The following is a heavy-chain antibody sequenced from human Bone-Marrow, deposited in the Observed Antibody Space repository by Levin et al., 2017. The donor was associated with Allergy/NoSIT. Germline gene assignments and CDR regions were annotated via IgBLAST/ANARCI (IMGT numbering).Heavy chain of an antibody. CDR3: VREIIGSSWTNIDY. CDR2: IISGAP. CDR1: GGTFSSYA. D-gene: IGHD6-13*01. J-gene: IGHJ4*02. Sequence: AASVKVSSKAFGGTFSSYALTWVRQSPGQGLEWMGWIISGAPNYAQKFQDRLTISADRSTTTGYMELSDLRSEDTAMYYCVREIIGSSWTNIDYWGQGTMVTVSS. V-gene: IGHV1-69*06.